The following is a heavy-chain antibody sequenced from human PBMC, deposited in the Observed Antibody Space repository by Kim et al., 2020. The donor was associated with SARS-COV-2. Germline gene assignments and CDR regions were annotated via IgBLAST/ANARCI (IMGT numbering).Heavy chain of an antibody. CDR3: AKDKLGELLPIHWFYP. D-gene: IGHD3-10*01. Sequence: DSVKGPFTISRDNAKNSLYLQMNSLRAADTALYYCAKDKLGELLPIHWFYPWGQGTLVTVSS. J-gene: IGHJ5*02. V-gene: IGHV3-9*01.